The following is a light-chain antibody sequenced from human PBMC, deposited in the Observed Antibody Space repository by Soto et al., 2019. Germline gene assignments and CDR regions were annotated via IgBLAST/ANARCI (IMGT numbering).Light chain of an antibody. CDR2: GNS. CDR1: SSNIGAGYD. V-gene: IGLV1-40*01. Sequence: QSVLTQPPSVSGAPGPRVTISCTVSSSNIGAGYDVHWYQQLPGTAPKLLIYGNSNRPSGVPDRLACCKSVTSASLAITGLQAEDEADYYCQSYDSSLSGVVFGGGTKLTVL. J-gene: IGLJ2*01. CDR3: QSYDSSLSGVV.